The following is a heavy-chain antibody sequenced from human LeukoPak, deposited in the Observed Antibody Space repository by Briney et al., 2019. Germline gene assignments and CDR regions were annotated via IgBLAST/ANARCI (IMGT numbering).Heavy chain of an antibody. CDR3: AKDVVVTNYAFDI. CDR1: GFTFSSDA. CDR2: ISGSGGST. J-gene: IGHJ3*02. Sequence: GGSLRLSCAAFGFTFSSDATSWVRLAPGKGLEWVSAISGSGGSTYYADSVKGRFTISRDNSKNTLYLQMNSLRAEDTAVYYCAKDVVVTNYAFDIWGQGTMVTVSS. D-gene: IGHD4-23*01. V-gene: IGHV3-23*01.